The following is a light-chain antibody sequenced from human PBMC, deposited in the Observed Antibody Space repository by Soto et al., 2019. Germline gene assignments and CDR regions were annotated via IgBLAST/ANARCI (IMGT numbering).Light chain of an antibody. Sequence: EIVMTQSPDTLSVSPGERATLSCGASQSVSSNLAWYQQKPGQAPRLLIYGASTRATGIPARFSGSGSGTEFTLTISSLQSEDFAVYYCQQYNNWPPCTIGQGTKVEIK. CDR3: QQYNNWPPCT. CDR1: QSVSSN. J-gene: IGKJ1*01. CDR2: GAS. V-gene: IGKV3-15*01.